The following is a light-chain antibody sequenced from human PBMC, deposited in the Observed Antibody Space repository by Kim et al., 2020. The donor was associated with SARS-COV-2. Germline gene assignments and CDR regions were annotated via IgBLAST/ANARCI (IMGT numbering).Light chain of an antibody. CDR2: GAS. J-gene: IGKJ4*01. CDR3: QQYGSSPRD. Sequence: LSPGERATLSCRASQSVSSSYLAWYQQKPGQAPRLLIYGASSRATGIPDRFSGSGSGTDFTLTISRLEPEDFAVYYCQQYGSSPRDFGGGTKVDIK. V-gene: IGKV3-20*01. CDR1: QSVSSSY.